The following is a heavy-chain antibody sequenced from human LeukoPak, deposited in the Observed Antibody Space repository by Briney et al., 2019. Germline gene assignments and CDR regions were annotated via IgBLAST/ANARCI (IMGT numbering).Heavy chain of an antibody. CDR1: GGTFSSYA. V-gene: IGHV1-69*05. Sequence: GASVKVSCKASGGTFSSYAISWVRQAPGQGLEWMGRIIPIFGTANYAQKFQGRVTITTDESTSTAYMELSSLRSEDTAVYYCARDYARRGSWEYYFDYWGQGTLVTVSS. CDR2: IIPIFGTA. CDR3: ARDYARRGSWEYYFDY. D-gene: IGHD1-26*01. J-gene: IGHJ4*02.